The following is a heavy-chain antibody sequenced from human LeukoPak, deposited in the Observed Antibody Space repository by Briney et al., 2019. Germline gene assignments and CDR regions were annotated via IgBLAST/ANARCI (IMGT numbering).Heavy chain of an antibody. CDR1: GFTVSSNY. D-gene: IGHD5-24*01. Sequence: GGPLRLSCAASGFTVSSNYMSWVRQAPGKGLEWVSVIYSGGSTYYADSVKGRFTISRDNSKNTLYLQMNSLRAEDTAVYYCARGDGYNPYYFDYWGQGTLVTASS. CDR2: IYSGGST. CDR3: ARGDGYNPYYFDY. V-gene: IGHV3-53*01. J-gene: IGHJ4*02.